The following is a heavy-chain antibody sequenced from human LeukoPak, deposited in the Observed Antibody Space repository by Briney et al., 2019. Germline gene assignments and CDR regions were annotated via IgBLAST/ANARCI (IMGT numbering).Heavy chain of an antibody. CDR1: GGTFSSYA. J-gene: IGHJ4*02. CDR3: ARDIAVAGIDY. V-gene: IGHV1-69*05. D-gene: IGHD6-19*01. Sequence: GASVEVSCKASGGTFSSYAISWVRQAPGQGLEWMGRIIPIFGTANYAQKLQGRVTITTDESTSTAYMELSSLRSEDTAVYYCARDIAVAGIDYWGQGTLVTVSS. CDR2: IIPIFGTA.